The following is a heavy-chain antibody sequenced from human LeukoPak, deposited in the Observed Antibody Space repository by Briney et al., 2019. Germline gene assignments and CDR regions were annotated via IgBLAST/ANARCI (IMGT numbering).Heavy chain of an antibody. D-gene: IGHD3-22*01. V-gene: IGHV1-3*01. Sequence: ASVKVSCKTSGYTFIDYTMHWLRQAPGQRLDWMGWINGGSGNTKYSPEFQGRVTITRDTSASTGYMELSSLRSEDTAVYYCANPRYDSSGYYYVDWGQGTLVTVSS. J-gene: IGHJ4*02. CDR1: GYTFIDYT. CDR3: ANPRYDSSGYYYVD. CDR2: INGGSGNT.